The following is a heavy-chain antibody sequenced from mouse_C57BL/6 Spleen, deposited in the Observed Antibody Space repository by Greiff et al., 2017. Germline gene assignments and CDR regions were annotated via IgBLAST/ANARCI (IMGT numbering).Heavy chain of an antibody. CDR3: TRYDTTIGY. J-gene: IGHJ2*01. D-gene: IGHD1-1*01. Sequence: LQQPGSELVRPGASVTLSCKASGYTFNSSWMHWVKQRPGQGLEWIGNIYPGSGSTKYDEKFKSKATLTIDTSSNTAYMQLSSLTSEDSAFYYCTRYDTTIGYWGQGTTLTVSS. V-gene: IGHV1S22*01. CDR2: IYPGSGST. CDR1: GYTFNSSW.